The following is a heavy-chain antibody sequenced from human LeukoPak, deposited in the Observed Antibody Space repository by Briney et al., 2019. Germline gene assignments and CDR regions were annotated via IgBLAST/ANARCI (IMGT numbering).Heavy chain of an antibody. V-gene: IGHV3-30*02. CDR3: ATHPGDYWFGYLQL. J-gene: IGHJ4*02. CDR1: GFTFSSYG. CDR2: IRYDGSNK. D-gene: IGHD3-10*01. Sequence: PGGSLRLSCAASGFTFSSYGMHWVRQAPGKGLEWVAFIRYDGSNKYYADSVKGRFTISRDNSKNTLYLQMNNLRAEDTAVYYCATHPGDYWFGYLQLWGQGTLVTVSS.